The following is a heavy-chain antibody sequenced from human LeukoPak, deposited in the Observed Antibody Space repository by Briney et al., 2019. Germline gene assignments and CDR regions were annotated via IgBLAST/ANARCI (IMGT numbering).Heavy chain of an antibody. CDR2: ISSSSSYI. J-gene: IGHJ4*02. Sequence: GGSLRLSCAASGFTFSSYSMTWVRQAPGKGLEWVSSISSSSSYIYYADSVKGRFTISRDNAKNSLYLQMNSLRAEDTAVYYCARSTYYYDSSGQLFPYWGQGTLVTVSS. D-gene: IGHD3-22*01. CDR3: ARSTYYYDSSGQLFPY. V-gene: IGHV3-21*01. CDR1: GFTFSSYS.